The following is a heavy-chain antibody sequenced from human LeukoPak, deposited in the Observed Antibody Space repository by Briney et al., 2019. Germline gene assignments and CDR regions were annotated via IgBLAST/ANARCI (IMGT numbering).Heavy chain of an antibody. CDR3: ARVLKISSYYYDSSGYPGAFDI. D-gene: IGHD3-22*01. V-gene: IGHV4-4*07. CDR1: GGPITTYY. Sequence: PSETLSLTCTVSGGPITTYYLSWIRQSAGMGLEWIGRISGSGVITYNPSLKSRVILSLDTSKNQFSLKLSSVTAADTAVYYCARVLKISSYYYDSSGYPGAFDIWGQGTMVTVSS. CDR2: ISGSGVI. J-gene: IGHJ3*02.